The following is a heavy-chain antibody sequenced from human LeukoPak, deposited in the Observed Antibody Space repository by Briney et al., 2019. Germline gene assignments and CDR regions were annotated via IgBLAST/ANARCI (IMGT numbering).Heavy chain of an antibody. CDR1: QFY. CDR2: ISDSGDIT. Sequence: PGGSLRLSCAASQFYMNWVRQAPGKGLEWVSVISDSGDITYYADSVKGRFTISRDNSKNTLYLQMFSLRAEDTAVYYCAKDARRSDGWYFFDHWGQGTLVTVSS. V-gene: IGHV3-23*01. D-gene: IGHD6-19*01. CDR3: AKDARRSDGWYFFDH. J-gene: IGHJ4*02.